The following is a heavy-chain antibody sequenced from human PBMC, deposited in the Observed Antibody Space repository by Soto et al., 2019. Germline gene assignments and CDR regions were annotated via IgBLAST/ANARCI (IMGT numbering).Heavy chain of an antibody. V-gene: IGHV3-23*01. Sequence: PGGSLRLSCAGSGFTFSIYAMSWVRQAPGKGLEWVSLTTGSGKTYYTDSVKGRFTVSRDNAKHTLYLEIDYFRGEDTAVYYCAKDFGPYKDGPTYYGYPDYWGQGALVTVSS. CDR3: AKDFGPYKDGPTYYGYPDY. CDR1: GFTFSIYA. J-gene: IGHJ4*02. CDR2: TTGSGKT. D-gene: IGHD2-21*01.